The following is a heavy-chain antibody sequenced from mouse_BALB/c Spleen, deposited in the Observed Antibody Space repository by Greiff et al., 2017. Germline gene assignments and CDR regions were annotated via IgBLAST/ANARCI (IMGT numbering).Heavy chain of an antibody. Sequence: VQLQQSGPELVKPGASVRISCKASGYTFTSYYIHWVKQRPGQGLEWIGWIYPGNVNTKYNEKFKGKATLTADKSSSTAYMQLSSLTSEDSAVYFCARGGGNYVGFAYWGQGTLVTVSA. D-gene: IGHD2-1*01. J-gene: IGHJ3*01. CDR2: IYPGNVNT. CDR3: ARGGGNYVGFAY. V-gene: IGHV1S56*01. CDR1: GYTFTSYY.